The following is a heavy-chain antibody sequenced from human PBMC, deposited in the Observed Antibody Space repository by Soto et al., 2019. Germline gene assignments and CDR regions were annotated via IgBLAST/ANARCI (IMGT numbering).Heavy chain of an antibody. J-gene: IGHJ6*03. CDR1: GGSFSGYY. V-gene: IGHV4-34*01. D-gene: IGHD2-15*01. Sequence: SETLSLTCAVYGGSFSGYYWSWIRQPPGKGLEWIGEINHSGSTNYNPSLKSRVTISVDTSKNQFSLKLSSVTAADTAVYYCARVCPIYCSGGSCYSYYYYYMDVWGQGTLVTVSS. CDR3: ARVCPIYCSGGSCYSYYYYYMDV. CDR2: INHSGST.